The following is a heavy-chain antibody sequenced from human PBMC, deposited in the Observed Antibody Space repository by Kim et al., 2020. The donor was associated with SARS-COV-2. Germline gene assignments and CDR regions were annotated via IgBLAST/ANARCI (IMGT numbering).Heavy chain of an antibody. CDR3: ARDFGHY. J-gene: IGHJ4*02. Sequence: KYYGDSVKGRFTISRDNAKNSLFLQMNSLGAEDSAVYYCARDFGHYWGQGTLVTVSS. V-gene: IGHV3-7*03. D-gene: IGHD3-3*01. CDR2: K.